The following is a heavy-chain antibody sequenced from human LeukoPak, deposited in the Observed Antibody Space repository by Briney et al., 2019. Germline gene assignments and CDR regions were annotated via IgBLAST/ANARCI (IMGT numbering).Heavy chain of an antibody. CDR3: ARAGSSGLPYYYYMDV. CDR2: MNPNSGNT. CDR1: GYTFTSYD. V-gene: IGHV1-8*01. Sequence: GASVKVSCKASGYTFTSYDINWVRQATGQGLEWMGWMNPNSGNTGYAQKFQGRVTMTRNTSISTAYMELSSLRSEDTAVYYCARAGSSGLPYYYYMDVWGKGTTVTISS. J-gene: IGHJ6*03. D-gene: IGHD3-22*01.